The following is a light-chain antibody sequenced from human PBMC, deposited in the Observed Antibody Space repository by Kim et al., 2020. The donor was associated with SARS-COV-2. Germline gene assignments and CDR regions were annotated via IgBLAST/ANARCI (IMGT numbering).Light chain of an antibody. CDR3: HQYNDWPPGDT. J-gene: IGKJ2*01. Sequence: SPGERVTLSCRASQSVSNNLAWYQHKPGQPPRLVIHGASTRAAGIPARFSGSGSGTDFTLTVGGLQSEDFAVYYCHQYNDWPPGDTFGQGTKLEI. V-gene: IGKV3-15*01. CDR1: QSVSNN. CDR2: GAS.